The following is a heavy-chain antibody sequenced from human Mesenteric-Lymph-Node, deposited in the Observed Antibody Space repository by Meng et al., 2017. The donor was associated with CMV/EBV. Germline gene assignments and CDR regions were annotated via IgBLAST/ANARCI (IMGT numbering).Heavy chain of an antibody. Sequence: ASVKVSCKASVYIFTSYGVSWVRQAPGQGLEWVGWIFPYNGDTNNAQKFQGRVTMTTDTSTTTAYMELRSLRSDDTAVYYCARDTRYCSSTSCYTGKIDYWGQGTLVTVSS. CDR2: IFPYNGDT. CDR1: VYIFTSYG. J-gene: IGHJ4*02. CDR3: ARDTRYCSSTSCYTGKIDY. D-gene: IGHD2-2*02. V-gene: IGHV1-18*04.